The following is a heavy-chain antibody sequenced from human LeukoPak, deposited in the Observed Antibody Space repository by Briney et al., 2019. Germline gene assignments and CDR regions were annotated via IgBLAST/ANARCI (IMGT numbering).Heavy chain of an antibody. CDR3: ARGSGYYQYYFDY. CDR2: IIPIFGTA. V-gene: IGHV1-69*13. CDR1: GGTFSSYA. D-gene: IGHD3-22*01. Sequence: SVKVSCKASGGTFSSYAISWVRQAPGQGLEWMGGIIPIFGTANYAQKFQGRVTITADESTSTAYMELGSLRSEDTAVYYCARGSGYYQYYFDYWGQGTLVTVSS. J-gene: IGHJ4*02.